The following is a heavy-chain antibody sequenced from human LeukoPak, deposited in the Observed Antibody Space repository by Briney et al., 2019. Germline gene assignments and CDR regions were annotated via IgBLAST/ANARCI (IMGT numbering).Heavy chain of an antibody. CDR3: ARDRDDILTGYPDY. CDR2: MNPHNGNT. D-gene: IGHD3-9*01. Sequence: ASVKVSCKASGYSFINFNINWVRQASGQGLEWMGWMNPHNGNTGYGQKFQGRVTMTRDTSISTAYMELSSLTSEDTAVYYCARDRDDILTGYPDYWGQGTLVTVSS. V-gene: IGHV1-8*01. CDR1: GYSFINFN. J-gene: IGHJ4*02.